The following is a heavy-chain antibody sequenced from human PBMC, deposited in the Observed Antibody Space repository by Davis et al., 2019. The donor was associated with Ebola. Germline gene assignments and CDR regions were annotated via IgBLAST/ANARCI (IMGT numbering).Heavy chain of an antibody. Sequence: ASVKVSCKASGYTFTSYDINWVRQATGQGLEWMGWMNPNSGNTGYAQKFQGRVTMTRNTSISTAYMELSSLRSEDTAVYYCAREDSSGWYHYYGMDVWGQGTTVTVSS. J-gene: IGHJ6*02. CDR3: AREDSSGWYHYYGMDV. V-gene: IGHV1-8*01. D-gene: IGHD6-19*01. CDR2: MNPNSGNT. CDR1: GYTFTSYD.